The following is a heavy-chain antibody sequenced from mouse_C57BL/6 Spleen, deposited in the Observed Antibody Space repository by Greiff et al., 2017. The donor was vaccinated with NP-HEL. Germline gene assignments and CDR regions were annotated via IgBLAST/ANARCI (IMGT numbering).Heavy chain of an antibody. V-gene: IGHV1-59*01. CDR1: GYTFTSYW. J-gene: IGHJ2*01. Sequence: QVQLQQPGAELVRPGTSVKLSCKASGYTFTSYWMHWVKQRPGQGLEWIGVIDPSDSYTNYNQKFKGKATLTVDTSSSTAYMQLSSLTSEDSAVYYCARGAVVATDYFDYWGQGTTLTVSS. D-gene: IGHD1-1*01. CDR2: IDPSDSYT. CDR3: ARGAVVATDYFDY.